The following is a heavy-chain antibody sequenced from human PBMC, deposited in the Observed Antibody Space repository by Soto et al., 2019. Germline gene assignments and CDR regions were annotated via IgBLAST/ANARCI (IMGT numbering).Heavy chain of an antibody. J-gene: IGHJ5*02. Sequence: SETLSLTCTVSGGSISSYYWSWIRQPPGKGLEWIGYIYYSGSTNYNPSLKSRVTISVDTSKNQFSLKLSSVTAADTAVYYCARDHYDFWSGPDSNWFDPWGQGTLVTVSS. D-gene: IGHD3-3*01. CDR3: ARDHYDFWSGPDSNWFDP. V-gene: IGHV4-59*01. CDR1: GGSISSYY. CDR2: IYYSGST.